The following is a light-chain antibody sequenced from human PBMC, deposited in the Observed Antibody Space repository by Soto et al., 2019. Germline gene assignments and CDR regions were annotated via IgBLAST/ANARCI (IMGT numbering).Light chain of an antibody. CDR1: EIIGNY. V-gene: IGKV3-11*01. CDR3: QWRSDWPPRLT. Sequence: EVVLTQSPATLSLSPGERATLSCRASEIIGNYLAWYQQKLGQAPKLLIYDASHRAVGIPGRFSGDGSGTDYTLPISSLETEDFAVYYCQWRSDWPPRLTFGGGTKVEIK. CDR2: DAS. J-gene: IGKJ4*01.